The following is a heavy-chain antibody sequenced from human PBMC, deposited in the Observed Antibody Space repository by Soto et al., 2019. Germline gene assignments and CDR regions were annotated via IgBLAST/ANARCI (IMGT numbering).Heavy chain of an antibody. D-gene: IGHD6-13*01. J-gene: IGHJ4*02. Sequence: GGSLRLSCAASGFTFSNYAMSWVRQAPGQGLEWVSGISGSGERTRYADSVKGRFTISRDNSKNTLYLQMNSLRAEDTAIYYFAKAYSSSWYGFDYWGQGTQVTVSS. CDR2: ISGSGERT. V-gene: IGHV3-23*01. CDR1: GFTFSNYA. CDR3: AKAYSSSWYGFDY.